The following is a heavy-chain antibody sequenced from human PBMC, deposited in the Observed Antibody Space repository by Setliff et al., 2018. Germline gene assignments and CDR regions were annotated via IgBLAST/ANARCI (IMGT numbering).Heavy chain of an antibody. CDR1: GGTFSSYA. J-gene: IGHJ4*02. V-gene: IGHV1-69*10. CDR2: IIPILGIA. CDR3: ARVTGEMATIEESAYYFDY. D-gene: IGHD5-12*01. Sequence: ASVKVSCKASGGTFSSYAISWVRQAPGQGLEWMGGIIPILGIANYAQKFQGRVTSTAEKSTSTAYMELSSLRSEDTAVYYCARVTGEMATIEESAYYFDYWGQGTLVTVSS.